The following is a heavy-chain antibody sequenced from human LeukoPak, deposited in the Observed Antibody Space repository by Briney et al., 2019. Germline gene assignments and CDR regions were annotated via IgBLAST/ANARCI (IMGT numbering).Heavy chain of an antibody. CDR3: ARDLRRYYYGSGSYPHYYYYMDV. Sequence: GGSLRLSCAASGFTVSSNYMSWVRQAPGKGLEWVSVIYSGGSTYYADSVKGRFTISRDNSKNTLYLQMSSLRAEDTAVYYCARDLRRYYYGSGSYPHYYYYMDVWGKGTTVTVSS. D-gene: IGHD3-10*01. J-gene: IGHJ6*03. CDR2: IYSGGST. CDR1: GFTVSSNY. V-gene: IGHV3-53*01.